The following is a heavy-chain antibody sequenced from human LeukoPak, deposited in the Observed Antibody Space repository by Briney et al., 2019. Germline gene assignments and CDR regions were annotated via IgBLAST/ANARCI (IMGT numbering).Heavy chain of an antibody. V-gene: IGHV3-9*01. CDR1: GFTFDDYA. D-gene: IGHD3-10*01. Sequence: GRSLRLSCAASGFTFDDYATHWVRQAPGKGLEWVSGISWNSGSIGYADSVKGRFTISRDNAKNSLYLQMNSLRAEDTALYYCAXDXGSXXPLYWYXDXWGRGTXXXVSS. J-gene: IGHJ2*01. CDR2: ISWNSGSI. CDR3: AXDXGSXXPLYWYXDX.